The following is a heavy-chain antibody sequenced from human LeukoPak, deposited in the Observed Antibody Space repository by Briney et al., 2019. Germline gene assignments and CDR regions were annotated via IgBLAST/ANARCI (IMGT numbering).Heavy chain of an antibody. CDR2: ISSSSSYI. Sequence: GGSLRLSCAASGFTFSSYSMSWVRQAPGKGLEWVSSISSSSSYIYYADSVKGRFTISRDNAKNSLYLQMNSLRAEDAAVYYCAKAPVTSCRGAFCYPFDSWGQGTVVTVSS. D-gene: IGHD2-15*01. CDR3: AKAPVTSCRGAFCYPFDS. CDR1: GFTFSSYS. J-gene: IGHJ4*02. V-gene: IGHV3-21*04.